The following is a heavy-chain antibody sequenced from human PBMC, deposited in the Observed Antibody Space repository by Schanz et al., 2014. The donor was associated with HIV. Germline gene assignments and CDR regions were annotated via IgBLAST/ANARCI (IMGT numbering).Heavy chain of an antibody. CDR2: ISYDGSNK. CDR3: ASTVYPDSSSSDYYYGMDV. Sequence: VQLVESGGGLVQPGRSLRLSCAASGFTFSSYGMHWVRQAPGKGLEWVAVISYDGSNKYYADSVKGRFTISRDNSKNTLYLQMNSLRAEDTALYYCASTVYPDSSSSDYYYGMDVWGQGTTVTVSS. V-gene: IGHV3-30*03. CDR1: GFTFSSYG. J-gene: IGHJ6*02. D-gene: IGHD6-6*01.